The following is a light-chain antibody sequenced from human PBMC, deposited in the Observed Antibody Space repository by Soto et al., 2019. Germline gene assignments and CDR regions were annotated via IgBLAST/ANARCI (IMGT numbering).Light chain of an antibody. Sequence: DIQMTQSPSSLSASVGDRVTITCRASQTISSCLNWYQQKPGKAPDLLIYAASNLQSGVPSRFSGSGSGLDFTLTISSLQPEDFATYYCHQSYSSPQMYTFGQGTRLEIK. V-gene: IGKV1-39*01. J-gene: IGKJ2*01. CDR3: HQSYSSPQMYT. CDR1: QTISSC. CDR2: AAS.